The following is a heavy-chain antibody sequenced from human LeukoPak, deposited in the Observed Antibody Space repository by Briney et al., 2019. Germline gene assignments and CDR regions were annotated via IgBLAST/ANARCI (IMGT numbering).Heavy chain of an antibody. CDR3: ARDEGAYSSSWFDP. V-gene: IGHV4-59*01. J-gene: IGHJ5*02. CDR2: IYYSGST. D-gene: IGHD6-13*01. CDR1: GGSISSYY. Sequence: SETLSLTCTVSGGSISSYYWSWIRQPPGKGLEWIGYIYYSGSTNYNPSLKSRVAISVDTSKNQFSLKLSSMTAADTAVYYCARDEGAYSSSWFDPWGQGTLVTVSS.